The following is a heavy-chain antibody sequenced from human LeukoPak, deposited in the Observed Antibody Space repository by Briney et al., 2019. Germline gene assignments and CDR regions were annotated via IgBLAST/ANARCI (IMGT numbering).Heavy chain of an antibody. Sequence: ASVKVPCKTSGYSFTAFYIHWVRQAPGRGLEWMGWIHPRRGDTNYAQKFQGRVTMTRDTSISTAYLDLSSLRSDDTAVYYCARDGDYGTGSYYRGCIDSWGQGTPVTVSP. CDR3: ARDGDYGTGSYYRGCIDS. J-gene: IGHJ4*02. D-gene: IGHD3-10*01. CDR2: IHPRRGDT. CDR1: GYSFTAFY. V-gene: IGHV1-2*02.